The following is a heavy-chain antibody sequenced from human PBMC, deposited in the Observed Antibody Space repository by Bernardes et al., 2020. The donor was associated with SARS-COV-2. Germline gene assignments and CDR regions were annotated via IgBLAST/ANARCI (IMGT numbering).Heavy chain of an antibody. J-gene: IGHJ6*02. Sequence: AGAQVPRKASGYTFSASYIHWVRQAPGQELAWMGWINPTNGDTNYAANFQGRLFMTTDASISTANMELRRLTSDDSAIYYCARGRTARWGNYNLDVWGQGTTVTVSS. CDR1: GYTFSASY. D-gene: IGHD1-7*01. CDR2: INPTNGDT. CDR3: ARGRTARWGNYNLDV. V-gene: IGHV1-2*02.